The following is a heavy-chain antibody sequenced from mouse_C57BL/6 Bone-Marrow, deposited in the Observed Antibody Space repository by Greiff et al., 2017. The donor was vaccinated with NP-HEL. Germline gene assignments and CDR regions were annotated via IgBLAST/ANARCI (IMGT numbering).Heavy chain of an antibody. CDR1: GFTFSSYG. CDR3: ARHDGYYWYFDV. V-gene: IGHV5-6*01. Sequence: EVMLVESGGDLVKPGGSLKLSCAASGFTFSSYGMSWVRQTPDKRLEWVATISSGGSYTYSPDSVKGRFTISSDNAKKTLYLQMISLKSEDTFMYYCARHDGYYWYFDVWGTGTTVTVSS. J-gene: IGHJ1*03. D-gene: IGHD2-3*01. CDR2: ISSGGSYT.